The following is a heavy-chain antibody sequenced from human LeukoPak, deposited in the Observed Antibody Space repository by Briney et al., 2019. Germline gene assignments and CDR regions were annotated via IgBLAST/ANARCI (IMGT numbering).Heavy chain of an antibody. CDR1: GFTFSSYN. Sequence: GGSLRLSRAASGFTFSSYNINWVRKAPGKGLEWVSSISASSSYIYYPDSVKGRFTVSRDNAENSLYLQMNSLRAEDTAVYYRARDSGSYFDYWGQGTLVTVSS. CDR2: ISASSSYI. J-gene: IGHJ4*02. CDR3: ARDSGSYFDY. D-gene: IGHD1-26*01. V-gene: IGHV3-21*04.